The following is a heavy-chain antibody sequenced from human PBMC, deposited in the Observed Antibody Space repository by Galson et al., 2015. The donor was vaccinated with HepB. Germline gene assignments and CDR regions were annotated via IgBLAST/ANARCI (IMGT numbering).Heavy chain of an antibody. V-gene: IGHV3-21*01. CDR3: ARDGLDYDSSGGFDY. D-gene: IGHD3-22*01. CDR2: ISSSSSYI. Sequence: LRLSCAASGFTFSSYSMNWVRQAPGKGLEWVSSISSSSSYIYYADSVKGRFTISRDNAKNSLYLQMNSLRAEDTAVYYCARDGLDYDSSGGFDYWGQGTLVTVSS. J-gene: IGHJ4*02. CDR1: GFTFSSYS.